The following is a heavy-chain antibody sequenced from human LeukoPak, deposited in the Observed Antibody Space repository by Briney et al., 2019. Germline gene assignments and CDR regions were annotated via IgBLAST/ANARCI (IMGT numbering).Heavy chain of an antibody. J-gene: IGHJ3*02. CDR1: GYTFTSYY. CDR2: INPSGGST. CDR3: ARDREHIVVVTATRDAFDI. Sequence: ASVKVSCKAPGYTFTSYYIHWVRQAPGQGLEWMGIINPSGGSTTYAQKFQGRVTMTRDTSTSTVYMELSSLRSEDTAVYYCARDREHIVVVTATRDAFDIWGQGTMVTVSS. D-gene: IGHD2-21*02. V-gene: IGHV1-46*01.